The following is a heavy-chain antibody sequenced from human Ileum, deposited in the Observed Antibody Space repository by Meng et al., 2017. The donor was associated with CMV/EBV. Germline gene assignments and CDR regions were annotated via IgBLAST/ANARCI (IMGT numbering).Heavy chain of an antibody. D-gene: IGHD3-22*01. Sequence: GGSLRLSCAASGFTFGAYTLSWVRQAPGKGLEWVSAISGSGGRTYYADSVKGRFTISRDNSKNTLDLQMNSLRAEDTAVYYCAKFPRYDSNGDSLGSLGQGTLVTVSS. V-gene: IGHV3-23*01. CDR3: AKFPRYDSNGDSLGS. CDR2: ISGSGGRT. J-gene: IGHJ4*02. CDR1: GFTFGAYT.